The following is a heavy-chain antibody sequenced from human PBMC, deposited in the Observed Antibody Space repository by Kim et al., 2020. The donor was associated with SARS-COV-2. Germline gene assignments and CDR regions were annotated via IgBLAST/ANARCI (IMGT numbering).Heavy chain of an antibody. CDR3: ASSQQQLVHLFDR. J-gene: IGHJ4*02. Sequence: SETLSLTCTVSGGSISSYDWSWIRQPPGKGLEWIADIYYSGRNNYNPSLKSGVNIRVDASKNQFSLNVTSVNAADTAIYYCASSQQQLVHLFDRWGQGTLVTVSS. V-gene: IGHV4-59*08. D-gene: IGHD6-13*01. CDR2: IYYSGRN. CDR1: GGSISSYD.